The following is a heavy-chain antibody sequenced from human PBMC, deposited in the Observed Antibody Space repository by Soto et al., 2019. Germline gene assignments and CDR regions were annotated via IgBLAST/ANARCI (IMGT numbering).Heavy chain of an antibody. CDR2: IIPILGIA. D-gene: IGHD3-10*01. J-gene: IGHJ4*02. CDR1: GGTFSSYT. CDR3: ARADTYYYGSGSYQDY. Sequence: QVQLVQSGAEVKKPGSSVKVSCKASGGTFSSYTISWVRQAPGQGLEWMGRIIPILGIANYAQKFQGRVTITADKSTSTAYMELSSLRSEDTALYYCARADTYYYGSGSYQDYWGQGTLVTVTS. V-gene: IGHV1-69*02.